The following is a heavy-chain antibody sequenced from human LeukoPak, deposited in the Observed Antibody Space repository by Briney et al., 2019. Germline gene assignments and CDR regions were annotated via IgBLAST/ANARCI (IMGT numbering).Heavy chain of an antibody. Sequence: ASVKVSCKASGYSFTSYYIHWVRQAPGQGLEWIGIIKPDPGSRNYAPKFQGRVTMTSDMSTSTVYMELSGLRSEDTAVYYCARDRGMTTVTKFDYWGQGTLVTVSS. V-gene: IGHV1-46*01. J-gene: IGHJ4*02. CDR2: IKPDPGSR. CDR3: ARDRGMTTVTKFDY. CDR1: GYSFTSYY. D-gene: IGHD4-17*01.